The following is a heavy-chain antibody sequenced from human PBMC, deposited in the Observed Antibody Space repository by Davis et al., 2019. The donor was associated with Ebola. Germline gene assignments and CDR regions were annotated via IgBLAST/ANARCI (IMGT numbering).Heavy chain of an antibody. Sequence: SGPTLVKPPQTLTLTCTFSGFSLSTSGVGVGWIRQPPGKALEWLALIYWDDDKRYSPSLKSRLTITKDTSKNQVVLTMTNMDPVDTATYYCAHRRTYYDILTGYWGWFDPWGQGTLVTVSS. V-gene: IGHV2-5*02. D-gene: IGHD3-9*01. CDR3: AHRRTYYDILTGYWGWFDP. CDR1: GFSLSTSGVG. CDR2: IYWDDDK. J-gene: IGHJ5*02.